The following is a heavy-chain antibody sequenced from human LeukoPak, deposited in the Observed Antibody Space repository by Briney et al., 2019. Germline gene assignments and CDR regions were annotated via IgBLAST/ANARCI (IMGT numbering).Heavy chain of an antibody. J-gene: IGHJ4*02. CDR3: ARASYNWNDLPNY. D-gene: IGHD1-1*01. CDR2: ISSSSSYI. CDR1: GFTLSSHS. V-gene: IGHV3-21*01. Sequence: GGSLRLSCAASGFTLSSHSMNWVRQAPGKALEWVSSISSSSSYIYYADSVKGRFTISRDNAKNSLYLQMNSLRAEDTAVYYCARASYNWNDLPNYWGQGTLVTVSS.